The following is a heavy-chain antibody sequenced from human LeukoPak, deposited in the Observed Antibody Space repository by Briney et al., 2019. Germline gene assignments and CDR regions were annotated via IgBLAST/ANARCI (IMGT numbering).Heavy chain of an antibody. D-gene: IGHD3-9*01. CDR3: ARMALRYFDWQSYYYGMDV. V-gene: IGHV4-34*01. CDR1: GGSIRGYY. J-gene: IGHJ6*02. Sequence: SETLSVTCTASGGSIRGYYWSWIRQSPGKGLEWIGEINHSGSTNYNPSLKSRVTISVDTSKNQFSLKLSSVTAADTAVYYCARMALRYFDWQSYYYGMDVWGQGTTVTVSS. CDR2: INHSGST.